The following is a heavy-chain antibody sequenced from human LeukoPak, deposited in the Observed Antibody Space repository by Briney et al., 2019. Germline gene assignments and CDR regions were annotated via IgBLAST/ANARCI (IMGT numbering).Heavy chain of an antibody. J-gene: IGHJ4*02. CDR3: ARTPSGSLSKVDY. Sequence: SETLSLTCTVSGGSISSSSYYWGWIRQPPGKGLVWIGSIYYSGSTYYNPSLKSRVTISVDTSKNQFSLKLSSVTAADTAVYYCARTPSGSLSKVDYWGQGTLVTVSS. CDR1: GGSISSSSYY. D-gene: IGHD6-19*01. V-gene: IGHV4-39*01. CDR2: IYYSGST.